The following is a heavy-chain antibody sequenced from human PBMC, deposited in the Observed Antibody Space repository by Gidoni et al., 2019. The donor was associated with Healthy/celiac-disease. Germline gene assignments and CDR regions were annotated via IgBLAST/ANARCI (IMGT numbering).Heavy chain of an antibody. CDR3: ARDGGSSGSYYSVY. CDR1: GFTFSSYA. D-gene: IGHD1-26*01. Sequence: EVQLVESGGGLVQPGGSLRLSCAASGFTFSSYAMHWVRQAPGKGLEYVSAISSNGGSTYYANSVKGRFTISRDNSKNTLYLQMGSLRAEDMAVYYCARDGGSSGSYYSVYWGQGTLVTVSS. J-gene: IGHJ4*02. CDR2: ISSNGGST. V-gene: IGHV3-64*01.